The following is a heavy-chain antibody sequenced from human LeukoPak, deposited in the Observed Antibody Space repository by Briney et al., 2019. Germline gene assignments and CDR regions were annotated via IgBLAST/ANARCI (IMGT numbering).Heavy chain of an antibody. D-gene: IGHD2-15*01. J-gene: IGHJ4*02. CDR1: GYTFTSYG. Sequence: ASVKVSCKASGYTFTSYGISWVRQAPGQGLEWMGWISAYNGNTNYAQKPQGRVTMTTDTSTSTAYMELRSLRSDDTAVYYCARDLRVYCSGGSCYSMGVYYYFDYWGQGTLVTVSS. CDR3: ARDLRVYCSGGSCYSMGVYYYFDY. CDR2: ISAYNGNT. V-gene: IGHV1-18*01.